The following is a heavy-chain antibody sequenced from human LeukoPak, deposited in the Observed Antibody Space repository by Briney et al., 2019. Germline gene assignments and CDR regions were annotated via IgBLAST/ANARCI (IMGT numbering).Heavy chain of an antibody. CDR1: GGTFSSYA. V-gene: IGHV1-69*04. CDR2: IIPILGIA. CDR3: ARGMPPSTSKVPLSY. J-gene: IGHJ4*02. Sequence: GASVKVSCKASGGTFSSYAISWVRQAPGQGLEWMGRIIPILGIANYAQKFQGRVTITADKSTSTAYMELSSLRSEDTAVYYYARGMPPSTSKVPLSYWGQGTLVTVSS. D-gene: IGHD1-1*01.